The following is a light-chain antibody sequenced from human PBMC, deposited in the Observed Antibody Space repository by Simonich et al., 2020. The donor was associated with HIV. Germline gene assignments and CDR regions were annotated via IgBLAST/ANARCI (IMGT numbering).Light chain of an antibody. V-gene: IGLV2-14*03. CDR1: SSDVGGYKY. CDR2: DVS. Sequence: QSALTQPVSVSGSPGQSITISCIGTSSDVGGYKYVSWYQQHPGKAPKLMIYDVSNRPSGVSNRFSGSKSGNTASLTISGLQAEDEADYYCSSYTTSSTPEFGGGTKVTVL. J-gene: IGLJ2*01. CDR3: SSYTTSSTPE.